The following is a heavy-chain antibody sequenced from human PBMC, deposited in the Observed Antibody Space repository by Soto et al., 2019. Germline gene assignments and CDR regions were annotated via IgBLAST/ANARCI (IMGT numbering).Heavy chain of an antibody. D-gene: IGHD3-22*01. V-gene: IGHV3-30*03. CDR1: GFTFSSYG. CDR2: ISYDGSNK. J-gene: IGHJ4*02. CDR3: GASREDYYDSSGYYY. Sequence: QVQLVESGGGVVQPGRSLRLSCAASGFTFSSYGMHWVRQAPGKGLEWVAVISYDGSNKYYADSVKGRFTISRDNSKNTLYLQMNSLRAEDTAVYYCGASREDYYDSSGYYYWGQGTLVTVSS.